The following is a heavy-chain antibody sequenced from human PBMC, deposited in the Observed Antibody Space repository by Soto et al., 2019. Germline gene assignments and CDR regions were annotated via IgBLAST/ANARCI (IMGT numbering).Heavy chain of an antibody. CDR1: GFTFSSCA. J-gene: IGHJ4*02. CDR2: ISDDGGST. CDR3: AKDKPAAGSQWLVPI. Sequence: GESLKISCAASGFTFSSCAMTWVRQAPGMGLQWVSAISDDGGSTYYADSVRGRFTISRDNSKNTLYLQLNSLGAEDTAVYYCAKDKPAAGSQWLVPIWGRGTLVTVSS. D-gene: IGHD6-19*01. V-gene: IGHV3-23*01.